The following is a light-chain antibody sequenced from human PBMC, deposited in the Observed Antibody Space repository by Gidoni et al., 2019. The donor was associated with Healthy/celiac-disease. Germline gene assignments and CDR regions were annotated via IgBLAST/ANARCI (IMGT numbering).Light chain of an antibody. CDR2: AAS. Sequence: DIQMTQSPSSLSASVGDRVTSTCRASQRINSYVNWHQHKPGKAPKLLISAASSLQRGFPSRVSGSGSGRDFTLPISSLRLEDFATYYCQQSYSPPCSFGQXTKLEIK. CDR1: QRINSY. J-gene: IGKJ2*04. V-gene: IGKV1-39*01. CDR3: QQSYSPPCS.